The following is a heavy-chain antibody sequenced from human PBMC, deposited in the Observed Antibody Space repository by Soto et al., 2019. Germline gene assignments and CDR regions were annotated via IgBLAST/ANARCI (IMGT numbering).Heavy chain of an antibody. J-gene: IGHJ5*02. D-gene: IGHD6-13*01. CDR1: GFTCRSFT. CDR3: TRDASRDSSARGWFDP. CDR2: ISSNSAYI. Sequence: PGGALRLSCAASGFTCRSFTMNWVRQATGKGLEWVSTISSNSAYIYYTDALRGRFTISRDNAKNSLHLQMNSLRAEDTAVYYCTRDASRDSSARGWFDPWGPGTLVTVSS. V-gene: IGHV3-21*01.